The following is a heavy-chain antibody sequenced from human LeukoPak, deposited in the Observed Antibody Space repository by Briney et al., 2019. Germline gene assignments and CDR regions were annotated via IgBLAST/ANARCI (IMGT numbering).Heavy chain of an antibody. Sequence: ETLSLTCTVSGGSISSYYWSWIRQPPGKGLEWIGYIYYSGSTNYNPSLKSRVTISVDTSKNQFSLKLSSVTAADTAVYYCARSYYGSGSCYYYYYYMDVWGKGTTVTISS. CDR3: ARSYYGSGSCYYYYYYMDV. CDR2: IYYSGST. J-gene: IGHJ6*03. CDR1: GGSISSYY. D-gene: IGHD3-10*01. V-gene: IGHV4-59*01.